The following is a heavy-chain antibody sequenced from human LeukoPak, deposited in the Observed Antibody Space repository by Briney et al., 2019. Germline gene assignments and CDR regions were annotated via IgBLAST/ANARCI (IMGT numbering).Heavy chain of an antibody. CDR3: ASPPFGYSNYVGY. V-gene: IGHV5-51*01. CDR1: RYSFTSYW. J-gene: IGHJ4*02. Sequence: GESLKISCKGSRYSFTSYWIGWVRQMPGKGLEWMGIIYPGDSDTRYSPSFQGQVTISADKSISTAYLQWSSLKASDTAMYYCASPPFGYSNYVGYWGQGTLVTVSS. CDR2: IYPGDSDT. D-gene: IGHD4-11*01.